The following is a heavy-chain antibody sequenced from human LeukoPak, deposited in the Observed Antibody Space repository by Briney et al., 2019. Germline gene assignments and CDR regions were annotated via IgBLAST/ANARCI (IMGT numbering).Heavy chain of an antibody. CDR2: IIPILGIA. CDR1: GGTFSSYA. Sequence: SVKVSCKASGGTFSSYAISWVRQAPGQGLEWMGRIIPILGIANYAQKFQGRVTITADKSTSTAYTELSSLRSEDTAVYYCARDRPGYSYGSYWGQGTLVTVSS. CDR3: ARDRPGYSYGSY. V-gene: IGHV1-69*04. D-gene: IGHD5-18*01. J-gene: IGHJ4*02.